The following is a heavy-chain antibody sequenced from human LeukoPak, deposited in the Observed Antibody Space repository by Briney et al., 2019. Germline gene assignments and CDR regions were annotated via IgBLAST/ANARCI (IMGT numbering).Heavy chain of an antibody. CDR2: ISGSGGST. Sequence: PGGSLRLSCVASGFTFSSYAMSWVRQAPGKGLEWVSAISGSGGSTYHADSVKGRFTISRDNSKNTLFLQMNSPRAEDTAVYYCAKTGRGTTTLHYFDYWGQGTLVTVSS. CDR3: AKTGRGTTTLHYFDY. CDR1: GFTFSSYA. D-gene: IGHD1-26*01. J-gene: IGHJ4*02. V-gene: IGHV3-23*01.